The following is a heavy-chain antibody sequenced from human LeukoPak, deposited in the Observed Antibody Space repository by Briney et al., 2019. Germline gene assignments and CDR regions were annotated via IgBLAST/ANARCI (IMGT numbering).Heavy chain of an antibody. J-gene: IGHJ4*02. CDR3: ARGWKGYYYDSGGVKTDKDFDY. V-gene: IGHV1-46*01. D-gene: IGHD3-22*01. CDR2: INPSGGST. CDR1: GSTYSSNY. Sequence: ASVKVSCKASGSTYSSNYIHWVRQAPGQGLEWMGIINPSGGSTSYAQKFQGRVTMTRDMSTSTVYMELSSLRSEDTAVYYCARGWKGYYYDSGGVKTDKDFDYWGQGTLVTVSS.